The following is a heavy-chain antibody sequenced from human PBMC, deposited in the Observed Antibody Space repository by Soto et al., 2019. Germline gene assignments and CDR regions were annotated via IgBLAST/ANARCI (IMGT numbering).Heavy chain of an antibody. CDR1: GYTFTGYY. D-gene: IGHD6-19*01. J-gene: IGHJ4*02. CDR2: INPNSGGT. Sequence: GASVKVSCKASGYTFTGYYMHWVRQAPGQGLEWMGWINPNSGGTNYAQKFQGWVTMTRDTSISTAYMELSRLRSDDTAVYYCARMSIAVAEYGFDYWGQGTLVTVSS. V-gene: IGHV1-2*04. CDR3: ARMSIAVAEYGFDY.